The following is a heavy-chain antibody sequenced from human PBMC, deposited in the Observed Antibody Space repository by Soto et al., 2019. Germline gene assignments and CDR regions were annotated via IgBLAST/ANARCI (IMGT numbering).Heavy chain of an antibody. J-gene: IGHJ4*02. CDR3: AKDPRSSSY. CDR1: GFTFSSYA. V-gene: IGHV3-23*01. CDR2: ISGSGGST. D-gene: IGHD2-15*01. Sequence: GGSLRLSCAASGFTFSSYAMSWVRQAPGKGLEWVSAISGSGGSTYYADSVKGRFNISRDHSKTTLYLQMNSLRAEDTAVYYCAKDPRSSSYWGQGTLDTVSS.